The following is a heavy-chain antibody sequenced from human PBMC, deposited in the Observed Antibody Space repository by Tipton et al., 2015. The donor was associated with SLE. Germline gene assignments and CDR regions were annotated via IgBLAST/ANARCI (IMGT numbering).Heavy chain of an antibody. J-gene: IGHJ4*02. CDR2: IIPIFGTA. CDR3: ARGGYCSSTSCYQTFDY. D-gene: IGHD2-2*03. V-gene: IGHV1-69*01. Sequence: QVQLVQSGAEVKKPGSSVKVSCKASGGTFSSYAISWARQAPGQGLEWMGGIIPIFGTANYAQKFQGRVTITTDESTSTAYMELSSLRSGDTAVYYCARGGYCSSTSCYQTFDYWGQGTLVTVSS. CDR1: GGTFSSYA.